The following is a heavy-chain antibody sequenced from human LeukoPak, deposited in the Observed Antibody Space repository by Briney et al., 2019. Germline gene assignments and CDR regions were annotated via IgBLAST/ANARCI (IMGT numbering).Heavy chain of an antibody. CDR2: TYWNNDK. CDR1: GFSLTSDGVA. J-gene: IGHJ4*02. CDR3: AHKGHGSGSYTM. D-gene: IGHD3-10*01. V-gene: IGHV2-5*01. Sequence: ESGPTLVKPTQTLTLTCTFSGFSLTSDGVAVAWIRQPPGKALEWLAVTYWNNDKSYSPSLKSRLTVTKDTSKNQVVLIMTNMAPVDTGTYYCAHKGHGSGSYTMWGQGILITVSS.